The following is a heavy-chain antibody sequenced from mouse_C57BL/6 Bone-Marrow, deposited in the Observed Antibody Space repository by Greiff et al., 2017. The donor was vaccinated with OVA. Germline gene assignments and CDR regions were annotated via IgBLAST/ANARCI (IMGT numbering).Heavy chain of an antibody. V-gene: IGHV1-52*01. J-gene: IGHJ1*03. D-gene: IGHD1-1*01. CDR2: IDPSDSET. CDR3: ASTVVAPDV. Sequence: QVQLKQPGAELVRPGSSVKLSCKASGYTFTSYWMHWVKQRPIQGLEWIGNIDPSDSETHYNQKFKDKATLTVDTSSSTAYMQLSSLTSEDSAVYYCASTVVAPDVWGTGTTVTVSS. CDR1: GYTFTSYW.